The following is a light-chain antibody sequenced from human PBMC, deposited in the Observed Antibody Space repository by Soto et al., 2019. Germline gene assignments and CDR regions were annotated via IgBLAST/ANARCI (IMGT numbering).Light chain of an antibody. Sequence: EIVMMQSPVTLSVSPGERATLSCRASQSISSSLAWYQQQPGQAPRLLISGASTRATGIPARFSGSGSGTEFTLTISSLQSEDSAVYYCQQYNNWWTFGQGTKVEIK. CDR3: QQYNNWWT. J-gene: IGKJ1*01. V-gene: IGKV3-15*01. CDR2: GAS. CDR1: QSISSS.